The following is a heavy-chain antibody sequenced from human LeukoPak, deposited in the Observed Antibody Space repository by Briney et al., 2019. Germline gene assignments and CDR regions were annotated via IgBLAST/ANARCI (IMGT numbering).Heavy chain of an antibody. V-gene: IGHV4-30-4*01. Sequence: SETLSLTCTVSGGSISSGDYYWSWIRQPPGKGLEWIGYIYYSGSTYYNPSLKSRVTISVDTSKNQFSLKLSSVTAADTAVYYCVRVAGGAAYYKYVCGSYRITTFVSWGPGNPVT. CDR2: IYYSGST. D-gene: IGHD3-16*02. J-gene: IGHJ4*02. CDR3: VRVAGGAAYYKYVCGSYRITTFVS. CDR1: GGSISSGDYY.